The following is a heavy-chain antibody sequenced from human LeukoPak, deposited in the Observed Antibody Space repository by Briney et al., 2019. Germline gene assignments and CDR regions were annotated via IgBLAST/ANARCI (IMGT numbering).Heavy chain of an antibody. D-gene: IGHD3-22*01. CDR2: INAGNGNT. Sequence: ASVKVSCKASGYTFTSYAMHWVRRAPGQRLEWMGWINAGNGNTKYSQKFQGRVTITRDTSASTAYMELSSLRSEDTAVYYCAVPYDSSGYYYGYYWGQGTLVTVSS. CDR3: AVPYDSSGYYYGYY. CDR1: GYTFTSYA. J-gene: IGHJ4*02. V-gene: IGHV1-3*01.